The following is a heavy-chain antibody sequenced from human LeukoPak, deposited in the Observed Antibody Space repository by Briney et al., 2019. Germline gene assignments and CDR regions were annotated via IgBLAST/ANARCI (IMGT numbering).Heavy chain of an antibody. J-gene: IGHJ6*02. CDR2: IKTDGGGT. D-gene: IGHD1-1*01. Sequence: GGSLRLPCAASGFPLSSYRMHWLPQAPGKGLVWVSLIKTDGGGTSYADSVKGRFTISRDNAKNTLYLLMNSLRAEDTAVYYCARDEGTYGMDVWGQGTTVTVSS. CDR3: ARDEGTYGMDV. CDR1: GFPLSSYR. V-gene: IGHV3-74*01.